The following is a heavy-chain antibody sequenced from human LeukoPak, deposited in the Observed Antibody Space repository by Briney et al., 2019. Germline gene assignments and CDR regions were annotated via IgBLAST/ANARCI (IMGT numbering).Heavy chain of an antibody. D-gene: IGHD3-10*01. CDR2: FDPEDGET. CDR3: ATGPSITMVRGVINPYYYYGMDV. Sequence: ASVKVACKVSGYTLTYLSMHWVRQAPGKGLEWMGGFDPEDGETIYAQKFHGRVTMTEDTSTDTAYMELSSLSSEDTAVYYCATGPSITMVRGVINPYYYYGMDVWGKGTTVTVSA. V-gene: IGHV1-24*01. CDR1: GYTLTYLS. J-gene: IGHJ6*04.